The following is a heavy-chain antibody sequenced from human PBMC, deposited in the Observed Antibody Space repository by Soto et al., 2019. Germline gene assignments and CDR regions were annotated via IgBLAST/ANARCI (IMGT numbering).Heavy chain of an antibody. CDR1: GGSINSGGYY. V-gene: IGHV4-31*03. D-gene: IGHD6-13*01. J-gene: IGHJ4*02. CDR2: MYYRGGT. Sequence: QVQLRESGPGLVKPSQTLSLTCTVSGGSINSGGYYWNWIRQHPGKGLEWIGYMYYRGGTYYNPSLRRRVIISAATSEHHFSLKLSSVTAADTAVYFCARGYRQSGYSSSWVFDYWGKGNLVNVSS. CDR3: ARGYRQSGYSSSWVFDY.